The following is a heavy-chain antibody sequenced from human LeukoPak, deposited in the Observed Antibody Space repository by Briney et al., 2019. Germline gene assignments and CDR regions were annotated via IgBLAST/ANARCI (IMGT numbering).Heavy chain of an antibody. J-gene: IGHJ3*02. Sequence: PGGSLRLSCAASGFTFSSYSMNWVRQAPGKGLEWVSSISSSSSYIYYADSVKGRFTISRDNAKNSLYLQMNSLRAEDTAVYYCARGAYYYDSSGYYGAFDIWGQGTMVTVSS. V-gene: IGHV3-21*01. D-gene: IGHD3-22*01. CDR1: GFTFSSYS. CDR2: ISSSSSYI. CDR3: ARGAYYYDSSGYYGAFDI.